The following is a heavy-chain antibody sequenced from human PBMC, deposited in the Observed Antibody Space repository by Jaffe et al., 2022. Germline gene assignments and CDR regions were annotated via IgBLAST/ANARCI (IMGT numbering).Heavy chain of an antibody. CDR2: IYYSGST. D-gene: IGHD5-12*01. V-gene: IGHV4-59*01. CDR3: ARLETYSGYDVFDY. Sequence: QVQLQESGPGLVKPSETLSLTCTVSGGSISSYYWSWIRQPPGKGLEWIGYIYYSGSTNYNPSLKSRVTISVDTSKNQFSLKLSSVTAADTAVYYCARLETYSGYDVFDYWGQGTLVTVSS. CDR1: GGSISSYY. J-gene: IGHJ4*02.